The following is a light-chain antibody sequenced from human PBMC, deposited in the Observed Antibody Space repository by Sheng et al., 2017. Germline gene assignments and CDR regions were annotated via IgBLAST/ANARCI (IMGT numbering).Light chain of an antibody. CDR3: QSYDSRLSEV. V-gene: IGLV1-40*01. CDR2: GNN. J-gene: IGLJ1*01. CDR1: SSNIGAGFV. Sequence: QSVLTQPPSVSGAPGQRVTISCTGSSSNIGAGFVVHWYQQLPRTAPKLLIYGNNNRPSRGPVTGSLASSLAPPPPWPSLGVQAEDEADYYCQSYDSRLSEVFGSGTRVTVL.